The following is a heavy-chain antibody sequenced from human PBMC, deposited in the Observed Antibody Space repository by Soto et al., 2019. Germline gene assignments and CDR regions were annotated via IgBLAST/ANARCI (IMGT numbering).Heavy chain of an antibody. J-gene: IGHJ4*02. CDR3: ARTRIDGVIVDY. CDR2: IYPGDSDT. Sequence: GESLKISCEGSGYSFTTYWIGWVRQMPGKGLEWMGIIYPGDSDTRYSPSFQGQVTISADKSVNTTYLQWSSLKASDTAIYYCARTRIDGVIVDYWGQGTLVTVSS. V-gene: IGHV5-51*01. CDR1: GYSFTTYW. D-gene: IGHD2-21*01.